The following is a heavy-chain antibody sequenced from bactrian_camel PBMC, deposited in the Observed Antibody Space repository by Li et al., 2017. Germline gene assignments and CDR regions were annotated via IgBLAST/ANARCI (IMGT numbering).Heavy chain of an antibody. CDR1: GFSLSRNC. CDR2: IVGGGSST. V-gene: IGHV3S40*01. Sequence: DVQLVKSGGGSVQAGGSLRLSCAASGFSLSRNCMGWFRQGSGKEREGVAVIVGGGSSTWYADSVKGRFTISQDKASNTVYLQMNRLKPEDTAIYYCALGDYVAHRVDSYDHGYRGQGTQVTVS. J-gene: IGHJ4*01. D-gene: IGHD3*01. CDR3: ALGDYVAHRVDSYDHGY.